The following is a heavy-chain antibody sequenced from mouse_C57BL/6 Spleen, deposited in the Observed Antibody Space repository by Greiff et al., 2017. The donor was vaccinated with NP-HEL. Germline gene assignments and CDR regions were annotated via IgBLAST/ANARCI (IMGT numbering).Heavy chain of an antibody. Sequence: EVKVVESGGGLVQPGESLKLSCESNEYEFPSHDMSWVRKTPEKRLELVAAINSDGGSTYYPDTMERRFIISRDNTKKTLYLQMSSLRSEDTALYYCARQSRYYGSMDYWGQGTSVTVSS. V-gene: IGHV5-2*01. D-gene: IGHD1-1*01. CDR1: EYEFPSHD. J-gene: IGHJ4*01. CDR3: ARQSRYYGSMDY. CDR2: INSDGGST.